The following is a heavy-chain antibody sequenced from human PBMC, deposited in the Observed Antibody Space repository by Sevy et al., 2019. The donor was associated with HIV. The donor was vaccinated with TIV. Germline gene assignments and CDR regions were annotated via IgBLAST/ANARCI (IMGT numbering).Heavy chain of an antibody. CDR1: GGTFSSYA. CDR2: IIPIFGTA. J-gene: IGHJ5*02. D-gene: IGHD6-19*01. Sequence: ASVKVSCKASGGTFSSYAISWVRQAPGQGLEWMGGIIPIFGTANYAQKFQGRVTITAYESTSTAYMELSSLRSEDTAVYYCAREVPSSGWSYNWFDPWGQGTLVTVSS. CDR3: AREVPSSGWSYNWFDP. V-gene: IGHV1-69*13.